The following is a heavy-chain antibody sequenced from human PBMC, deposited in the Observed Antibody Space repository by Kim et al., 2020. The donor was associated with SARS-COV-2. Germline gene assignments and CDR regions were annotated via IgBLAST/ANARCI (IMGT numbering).Heavy chain of an antibody. J-gene: IGHJ4*02. D-gene: IGHD6-13*01. CDR3: ARDFIAAAGTWVY. V-gene: IGHV3-7*01. Sequence: YVDSVKGRFTIPRDNATNSLYLQMNSLRAEDTAVYYCARDFIAAAGTWVYWGQGTLVTVSS.